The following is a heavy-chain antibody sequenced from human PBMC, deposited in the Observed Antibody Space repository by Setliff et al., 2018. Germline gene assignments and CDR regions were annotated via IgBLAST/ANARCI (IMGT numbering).Heavy chain of an antibody. J-gene: IGHJ3*02. CDR3: TRDTNIVVVPPHRTAFDI. D-gene: IGHD2-2*01. V-gene: IGHV1-18*01. CDR2: ISPYNGDA. CDR1: GYNFITFG. Sequence: GASVKVSCKTSGYNFITFGVNWVRQVPGQGFEWMGWISPYNGDANYAHKFQGRVTMTTDTSTGTADMELRNLRSDDTAVYYCTRDTNIVVVPPHRTAFDIWGQGTMVTVSS.